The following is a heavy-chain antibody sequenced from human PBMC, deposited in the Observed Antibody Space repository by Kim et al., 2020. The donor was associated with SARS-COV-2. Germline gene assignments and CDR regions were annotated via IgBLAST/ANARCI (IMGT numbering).Heavy chain of an antibody. CDR3: AREVVAANFFDASDM. J-gene: IGHJ3*02. D-gene: IGHD2-15*01. V-gene: IGHV3-13*01. CDR1: GFTFSRYD. CDR2: IGTVGDT. Sequence: GGSLRLSCAASGFTFSRYDMHWVRQATGKGLEWVSAIGTVGDTYYSDSVKGRFTIFREDAKNSLYLQMNNLRAGDTAVYYCAREVVAANFFDASDMWGQGTMVTVSS.